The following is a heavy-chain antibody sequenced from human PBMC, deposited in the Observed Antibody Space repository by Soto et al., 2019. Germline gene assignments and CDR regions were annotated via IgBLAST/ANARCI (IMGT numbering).Heavy chain of an antibody. CDR2: IYYSGST. Sequence: QVQLQESGPGLVKPSETLSLTCTVSGGSISSYYWSWIRQPPGKGLEWIGYIYYSGSTNYNPSLKSRVTMSVDPSKNQFSLKLSSVTAADTAVYYCARLRDGYNYGTNWYFDLWGRGTLVTVSS. CDR1: GGSISSYY. D-gene: IGHD5-12*01. J-gene: IGHJ2*01. V-gene: IGHV4-59*01. CDR3: ARLRDGYNYGTNWYFDL.